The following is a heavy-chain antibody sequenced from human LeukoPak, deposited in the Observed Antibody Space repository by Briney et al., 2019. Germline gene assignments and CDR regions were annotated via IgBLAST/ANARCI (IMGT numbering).Heavy chain of an antibody. D-gene: IGHD3-10*01. CDR3: ARVMVRGVIIRHFDY. Sequence: GGSLRLSCAAPGFTFSSYSMNWVRQAPGKGLEWVSSISSSSSYIYYADSVKGRFTISRDNAKNSLYLQMNSLRAEDTAVYYCARVMVRGVIIRHFDYWGQGTLVTVSS. CDR1: GFTFSSYS. J-gene: IGHJ4*02. V-gene: IGHV3-21*01. CDR2: ISSSSSYI.